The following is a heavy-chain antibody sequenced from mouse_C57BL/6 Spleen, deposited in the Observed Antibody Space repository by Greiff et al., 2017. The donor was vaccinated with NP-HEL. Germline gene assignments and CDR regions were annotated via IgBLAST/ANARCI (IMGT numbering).Heavy chain of an antibody. V-gene: IGHV1-74*01. D-gene: IGHD1-1*01. J-gene: IGHJ3*01. CDR2: IHPSDSDT. Sequence: VQLQQPGAELVKPGASVKVSCKASGYTFTSYWMHWVKQRPGQGLEWIGRIHPSDSDTNYNQKFKGKATLTVDKSSSTAYMQLSSLTSEDSAVYYCANRDYYGSSEFAYWGQGTLVTVSA. CDR3: ANRDYYGSSEFAY. CDR1: GYTFTSYW.